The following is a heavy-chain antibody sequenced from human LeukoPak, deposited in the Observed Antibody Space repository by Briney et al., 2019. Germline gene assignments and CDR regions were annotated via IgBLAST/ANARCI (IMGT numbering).Heavy chain of an antibody. Sequence: GGSLRLSCAASGFTFSGSAMHWVRQASGKGLEWVGRIRSKANSYATAYAASVKGRFTISRDDSKNTAYLQMNSLKTEDAAVYYCTRPLITYCGGDCYAPDAFDIWGQGTMVTVSS. CDR3: TRPLITYCGGDCYAPDAFDI. D-gene: IGHD2-21*02. CDR1: GFTFSGSA. CDR2: IRSKANSYAT. V-gene: IGHV3-73*01. J-gene: IGHJ3*02.